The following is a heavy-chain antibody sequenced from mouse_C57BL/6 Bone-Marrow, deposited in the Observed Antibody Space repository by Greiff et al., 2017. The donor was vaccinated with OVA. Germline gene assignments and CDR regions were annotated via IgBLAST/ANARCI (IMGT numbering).Heavy chain of an antibody. V-gene: IGHV5-6*02. CDR2: ISSGGSYT. J-gene: IGHJ1*03. Sequence: EVKLEESGGDLVKPGGSLKLSCAASGFTFSSYGMSWVRQTPDKRLEWVATISSGGSYTYYPDSVKGRFTISRDNAKNTLYLQMSSLKSEDTAMYYCARHIYYGSSYEDWYFDVWGTGTTVTVSS. CDR1: GFTFSSYG. CDR3: ARHIYYGSSYEDWYFDV. D-gene: IGHD1-1*01.